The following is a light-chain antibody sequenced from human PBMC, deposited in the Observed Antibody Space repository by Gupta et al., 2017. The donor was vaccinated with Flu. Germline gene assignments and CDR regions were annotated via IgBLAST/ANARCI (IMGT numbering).Light chain of an antibody. J-gene: IGKJ3*01. V-gene: IGKV3-11*01. CDR3: QQRSNWPPFT. CDR1: QSVSNY. CDR2: DAS. Sequence: ERAALSSRASQSVSNYLAWYQQKPGQAPRLLIYDASNSATGIPARFSGSGSGTDFTRTISSLEPEDFAVYYCQQRSNWPPFTFGPGTKVDIK.